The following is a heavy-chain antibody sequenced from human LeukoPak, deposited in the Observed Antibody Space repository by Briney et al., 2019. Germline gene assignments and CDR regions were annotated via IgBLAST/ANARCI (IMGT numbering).Heavy chain of an antibody. CDR3: ASVGVVADYGLDV. Sequence: ASVKVSCKASGYTLTGHYLHWVRQAPGQGLEWMGWINPNTGATTYAQRFQGRVTLTRDTSISTAYMDLSRLRPDDTAVYYCASVGVVADYGLDVWGQGTMVTVSS. CDR1: GYTLTGHY. D-gene: IGHD3-16*01. V-gene: IGHV1-2*02. CDR2: INPNTGAT. J-gene: IGHJ3*01.